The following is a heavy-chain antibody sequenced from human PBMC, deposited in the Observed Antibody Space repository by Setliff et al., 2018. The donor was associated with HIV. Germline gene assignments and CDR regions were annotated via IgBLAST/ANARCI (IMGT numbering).Heavy chain of an antibody. CDR3: ARHRAAYWYYDY. D-gene: IGHD2-8*02. J-gene: IGHJ4*02. Sequence: PSETLSLTCTVSGDSIGRRTYYWDWIRQPPGKGLEWIGSMYYDGNTFYNTSLKSRLAISMDTSKNQLSLKLSSVTAADTAVYYCARHRAAYWYYDYWGQGTLVTVSS. CDR1: GDSIGRRTYY. V-gene: IGHV4-39*01. CDR2: MYYDGNT.